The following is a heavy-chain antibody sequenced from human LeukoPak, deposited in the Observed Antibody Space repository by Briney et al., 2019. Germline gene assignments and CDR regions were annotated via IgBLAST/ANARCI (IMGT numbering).Heavy chain of an antibody. D-gene: IGHD2-2*01. CDR1: GYTFTSYD. J-gene: IGHJ4*02. Sequence: GASVKVSCKASGYTFTSYDINWVRQATGQGLEWMGWMNPNSGNTGYAQKFQGRVTITRNTSISTAYMELSSLRSEDTAVYYCARVPRDCSSTSCSGAVDYWGQGTLVTVSS. CDR3: ARVPRDCSSTSCSGAVDY. V-gene: IGHV1-8*03. CDR2: MNPNSGNT.